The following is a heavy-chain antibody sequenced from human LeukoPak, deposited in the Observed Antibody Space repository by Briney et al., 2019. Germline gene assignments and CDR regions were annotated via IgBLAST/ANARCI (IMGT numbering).Heavy chain of an antibody. CDR1: GHTFTSYY. Sequence: GASVKVSCKASGHTFTSYYMHWVRQAPGQGLEWMGVITPSGGGTSYAQKFQGRVTMTRDTSTSTLYMELSSLTSEDTAVYYCARGAGSGSYPGDTFDIWGQGTMVTVSS. D-gene: IGHD3-10*01. CDR3: ARGAGSGSYPGDTFDI. V-gene: IGHV1-46*01. J-gene: IGHJ3*02. CDR2: ITPSGGGT.